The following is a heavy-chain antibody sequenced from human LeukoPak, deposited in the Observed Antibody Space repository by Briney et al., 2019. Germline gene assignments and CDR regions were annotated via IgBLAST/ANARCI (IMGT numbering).Heavy chain of an antibody. CDR3: ARGGVGAAAGRTFDI. J-gene: IGHJ3*02. CDR2: INHSGST. D-gene: IGHD2-15*01. V-gene: IGHV4-34*01. CDR1: GGSFSGYY. Sequence: SETLSLTCAVYGGSFSGYYWSWIRQPPGKGLEWIGEINHSGSTNYNPSLKSRVTISVDTSKNQFSLKLSSVTAADTAVYCCARGGVGAAAGRTFDIWGQGTMVTVSS.